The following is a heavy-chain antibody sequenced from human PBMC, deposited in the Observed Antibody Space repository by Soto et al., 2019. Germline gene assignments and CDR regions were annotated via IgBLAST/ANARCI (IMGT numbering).Heavy chain of an antibody. Sequence: GGSLRLSCAASGFTFSSYAMHWVRQAPGKGLEYVSAISSNGGSTYYANSVKGRFTISRDNSKNTLYLQMGSLRAEDMAVYYCASGNYDFWSGDPYYYYYMDVWGKGTTVTVSS. D-gene: IGHD3-3*01. CDR2: ISSNGGST. J-gene: IGHJ6*03. V-gene: IGHV3-64*01. CDR3: ASGNYDFWSGDPYYYYYMDV. CDR1: GFTFSSYA.